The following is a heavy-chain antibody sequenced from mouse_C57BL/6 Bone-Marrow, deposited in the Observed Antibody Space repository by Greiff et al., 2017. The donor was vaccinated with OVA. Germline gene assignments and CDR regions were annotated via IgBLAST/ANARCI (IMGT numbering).Heavy chain of an antibody. CDR1: GYPFPDYE. Sequence: QVQLQPSGAELVRPGASVPLSCQASGYPFPDYELHWVKPTPVHGLEWIGAIDPEPGGSAYNQKFKGKAILTADKSSSTAYMELRSLTSEDSAVYYCTRSYSNYGDFDYWGQGTTLTVSS. V-gene: IGHV1-15*01. J-gene: IGHJ2*01. CDR2: IDPEPGGS. D-gene: IGHD2-5*01. CDR3: TRSYSNYGDFDY.